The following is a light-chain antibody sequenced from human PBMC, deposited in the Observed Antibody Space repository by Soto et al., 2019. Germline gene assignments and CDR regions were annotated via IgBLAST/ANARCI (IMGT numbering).Light chain of an antibody. CDR3: QQYNNWPGT. CDR1: QSVSASY. J-gene: IGKJ1*01. V-gene: IGKV3-15*01. Sequence: EIVLTQSRGTLSLSPGERATLSCRASQSVSASYLTWYQQKPGQAPRLLMYGASTRATGLPARFSGSGSGTEFTLTISSLQSEDFAVYYCQQYNNWPGTFGQGTKVDIK. CDR2: GAS.